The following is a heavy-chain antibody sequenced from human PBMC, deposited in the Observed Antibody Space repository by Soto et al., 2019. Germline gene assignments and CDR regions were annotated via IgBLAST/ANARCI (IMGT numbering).Heavy chain of an antibody. CDR1: GFTFNMYW. V-gene: IGHV3-74*03. CDR3: ARGGGAAGDFDY. J-gene: IGHJ4*02. Sequence: EVQLVESGGGLVQPGGSLRLSCAASGFTFNMYWMHWVRQAPGKGLLWVSRINGDGTDTTYADSVKGRFTISRDNVKNTVYLQMNSLRAEDTAVYYCARGGGAAGDFDYWGQGALVTVS. CDR2: INGDGTDT. D-gene: IGHD6-13*01.